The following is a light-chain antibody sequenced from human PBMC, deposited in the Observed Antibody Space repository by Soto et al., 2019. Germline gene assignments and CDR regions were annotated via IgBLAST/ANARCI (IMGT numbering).Light chain of an antibody. CDR2: AAS. CDR1: QGISNY. J-gene: IGKJ1*01. Sequence: DIQMTQSPSSLSASVGDRVTITCRASQGISNYLAWYQQKPGKDPKLLIYAASTLQSGVPSRFSGSGSGTDFTLTISSLQPEDVATYYCQKYNSGPPWTFGQGTKVEIK. CDR3: QKYNSGPPWT. V-gene: IGKV1-27*01.